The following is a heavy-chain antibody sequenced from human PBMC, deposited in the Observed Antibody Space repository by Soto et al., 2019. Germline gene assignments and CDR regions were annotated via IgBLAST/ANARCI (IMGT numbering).Heavy chain of an antibody. CDR3: AHRRRSTSTYYPPGSYNWFDP. D-gene: IGHD1-26*01. V-gene: IGHV2-5*02. Sequence: QITLKESGPSLVKPTQTLTLTCTFSGFSLNTSGVGVGWIRQPPGKALEWLALIFWDDDQRYSPSLSSRLTITQDTSKNQVVLTKTTMDPVDTATYYCAHRRRSTSTYYPPGSYNWFDPWGQGTLVTVSS. J-gene: IGHJ5*02. CDR2: IFWDDDQ. CDR1: GFSLNTSGVG.